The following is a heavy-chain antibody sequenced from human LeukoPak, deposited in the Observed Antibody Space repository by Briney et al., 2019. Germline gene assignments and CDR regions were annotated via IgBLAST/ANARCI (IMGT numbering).Heavy chain of an antibody. Sequence: ASVKVSCKASGYTFTGYYMHWVRQAPGQGLEWMGWINPNSGGTNYAQKFQGRVTMTRDTSISTAYMELSRLRSDDTAVYYCARVYHNCGGDCYPYFVYWGQGTLVTVSS. CDR1: GYTFTGYY. CDR2: INPNSGGT. D-gene: IGHD2-21*01. CDR3: ARVYHNCGGDCYPYFVY. J-gene: IGHJ4*02. V-gene: IGHV1-2*02.